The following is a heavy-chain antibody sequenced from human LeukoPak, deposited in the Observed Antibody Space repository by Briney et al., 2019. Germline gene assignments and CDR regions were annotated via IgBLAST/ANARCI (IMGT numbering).Heavy chain of an antibody. V-gene: IGHV1-46*01. Sequence: ASVTVSCKASGYTFTSYYMHWVRQAPGQGLEWMGLINPSGGSTSYAQKFQGRVTMTRDTSTSTVYMELSRLRSEDTAVYYCARAAYYYDSSGYYQDYWGQGALVTVSS. D-gene: IGHD3-22*01. J-gene: IGHJ4*02. CDR2: INPSGGST. CDR3: ARAAYYYDSSGYYQDY. CDR1: GYTFTSYY.